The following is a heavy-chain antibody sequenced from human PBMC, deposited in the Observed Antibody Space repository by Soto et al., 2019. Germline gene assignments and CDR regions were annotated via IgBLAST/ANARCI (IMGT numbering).Heavy chain of an antibody. V-gene: IGHV3-23*01. CDR2: ISGSGGST. J-gene: IGHJ4*02. CDR3: AKKGFGEFSHFDY. D-gene: IGHD3-10*01. Sequence: GGSLRLSCEASGFTFSSYAMSWVRQAPGKGLEWVSAISGSGGSTYYADSVKGRFTISRDNSKNTLYLQMNSLRAEDTAVYYCAKKGFGEFSHFDYWGQGTLVTVSS. CDR1: GFTFSSYA.